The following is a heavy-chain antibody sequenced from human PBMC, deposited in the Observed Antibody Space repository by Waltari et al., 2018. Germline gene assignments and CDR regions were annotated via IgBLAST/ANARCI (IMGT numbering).Heavy chain of an antibody. CDR1: GGSTSSSSYY. Sequence: QLQLQESGPGLVKPSETLSLTCTVFGGSTSSSSYYWGWTRQPPGKELEWIGSIYYSGSTYYNPSLKSRVTISVDTSKNQFSLKLSSVSAADPAVYYCARHIYSSSSFDYWGQGTLVTVSS. J-gene: IGHJ4*02. CDR2: IYYSGST. V-gene: IGHV4-39*01. CDR3: ARHIYSSSSFDY. D-gene: IGHD6-6*01.